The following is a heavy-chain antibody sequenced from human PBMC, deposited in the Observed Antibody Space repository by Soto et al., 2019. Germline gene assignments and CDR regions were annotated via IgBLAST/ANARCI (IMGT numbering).Heavy chain of an antibody. D-gene: IGHD3-3*01. CDR3: ASFAPLGAAPGFDY. J-gene: IGHJ4*02. CDR1: GFTFSSYS. V-gene: IGHV3-48*01. Sequence: EVQLVESGGGLVQPGGSLRLSCAASGFTFSSYSMNWVRQAPGKGLEWVSYISSISSNIYYADSVKGRFTISRDNAKNSLYLLMNSLRAQGADVYYCASFAPLGAAPGFDYWGQGTLVTVSS. CDR2: ISSISSNI.